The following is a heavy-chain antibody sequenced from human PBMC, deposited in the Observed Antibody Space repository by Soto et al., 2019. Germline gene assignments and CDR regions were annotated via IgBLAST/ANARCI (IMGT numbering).Heavy chain of an antibody. Sequence: QVQLVESGGGVVQPGRSLRLSCAASGFTFSSYAMHWVRQAPGKGLEWVAVISYDGSNKYYADSVKGRVTISRDNSKNTLYLQMNSLRAEDTAVYYCARDSTPRGNFWSQTKYFQHWGQGTLVTVSS. D-gene: IGHD3-3*01. V-gene: IGHV3-30-3*01. CDR3: ARDSTPRGNFWSQTKYFQH. J-gene: IGHJ1*01. CDR1: GFTFSSYA. CDR2: ISYDGSNK.